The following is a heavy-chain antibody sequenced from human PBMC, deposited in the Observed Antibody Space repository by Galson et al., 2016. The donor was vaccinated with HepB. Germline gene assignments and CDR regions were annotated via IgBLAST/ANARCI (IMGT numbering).Heavy chain of an antibody. Sequence: ETLSLTCAVSGGSISSSHWWSWFRQPPGKGLEWIGEVYHSENSNYNPSLKSRVTFSIDKSKNQFPLKLNSVTAADTAVYYCASSPGYWCLDFWGRGTLVTVSS. V-gene: IGHV4/OR15-8*02. CDR3: ASSPGYWCLDF. CDR2: VYHSENS. J-gene: IGHJ2*01. D-gene: IGHD7-27*01. CDR1: GGSISSSHW.